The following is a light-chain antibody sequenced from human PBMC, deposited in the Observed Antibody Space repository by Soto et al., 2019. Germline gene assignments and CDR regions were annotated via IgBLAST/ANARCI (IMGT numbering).Light chain of an antibody. J-gene: IGLJ3*02. CDR3: AAWDDSLNGPV. CDR2: TND. V-gene: IGLV1-44*01. Sequence: QSVLTQPPSASGTPGQRVTISCSGSSSNIGKNAINWYQQLPGTAPKLLIYTNDQRPSGVPDRFSGSKSGTSASLAISGLQSEDEADYLCAAWDDSLNGPVFGGGTKLTVL. CDR1: SSNIGKNA.